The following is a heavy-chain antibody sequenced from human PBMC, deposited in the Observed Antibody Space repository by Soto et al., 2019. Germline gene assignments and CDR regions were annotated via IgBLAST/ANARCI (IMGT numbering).Heavy chain of an antibody. V-gene: IGHV3-23*01. CDR1: GFTFSSYA. J-gene: IGHJ5*02. CDR3: AKARLGSVGGLYDH. CDR2: IGGSDGST. Sequence: EVQVLESGGGLVQPGGSLRLSCAASGFTFSSYAMSWLRQAPGKGPEWVSCIGGSDGSTYYADSVKGRFTIYRDNSKNTLHLQMNTLRAEDTAVYYCAKARLGSVGGLYDHWGQGTLVTVSS. D-gene: IGHD3-10*01.